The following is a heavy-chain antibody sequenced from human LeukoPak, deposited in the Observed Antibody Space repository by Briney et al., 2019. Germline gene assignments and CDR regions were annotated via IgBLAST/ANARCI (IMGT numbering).Heavy chain of an antibody. J-gene: IGHJ6*02. CDR1: GGSISSGGYY. D-gene: IGHD5-18*01. V-gene: IGHV4-61*08. CDR3: ARQNSYAYIWGYYGMDV. CDR2: IYYSGST. Sequence: PSQTLSLTCTVSGGSISSGGYYWSWIRQPPGKGLEWIGYIYYSGSTNYNPSLKSRVTISVDTSKNQFSLKLSSVTAADTAVYYCARQNSYAYIWGYYGMDVWGQGTTVTVSS.